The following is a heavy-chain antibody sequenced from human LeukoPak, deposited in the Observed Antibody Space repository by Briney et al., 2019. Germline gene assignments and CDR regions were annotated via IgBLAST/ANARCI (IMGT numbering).Heavy chain of an antibody. Sequence: GGSLRLSCAASGFTFSSYSMSWVRQAPGKGLEWVSAISGSGGSIYYADSAKGRFTISRDNSKNTLYLRMNSLRAEDTAVYYCAKAPNYDFWSGYYPFDYWGQGTLVTVSS. CDR1: GFTFSSYS. CDR3: AKAPNYDFWSGYYPFDY. D-gene: IGHD3-3*01. J-gene: IGHJ4*02. CDR2: ISGSGGSI. V-gene: IGHV3-23*01.